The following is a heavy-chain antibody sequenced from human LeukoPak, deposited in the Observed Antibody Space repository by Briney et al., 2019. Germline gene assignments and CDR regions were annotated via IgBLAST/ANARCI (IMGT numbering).Heavy chain of an antibody. CDR3: ARELCVRGSGSYCPFDY. V-gene: IGHV7-4-1*02. J-gene: IGHJ4*02. CDR2: INTNTGNP. D-gene: IGHD3-10*01. CDR1: GYTFTIYG. Sequence: ASVKVSCKASGYTFTIYGICWLRQAPGQGLEWMGWINTNTGNPTYGQGFTGRFVFSLDTSVSTAYLQISSLKAEDTAVYYCARELCVRGSGSYCPFDYWGQGTLVTVSS.